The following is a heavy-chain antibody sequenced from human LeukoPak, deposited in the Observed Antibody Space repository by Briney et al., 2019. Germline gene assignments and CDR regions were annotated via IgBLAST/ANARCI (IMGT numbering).Heavy chain of an antibody. CDR2: SRNKENRYST. D-gene: IGHD2-15*01. V-gene: IGHV3-72*01. Sequence: GGSLRLSCAASGFSFSVYYMAWVRQAPGKGLDWVGLSRNKENRYSTEYGASVKGRVTISRDDSKNLMYLEMKSLKSEDTAVYYCVREYFGGYDYWGQGTLVTVSS. J-gene: IGHJ4*02. CDR1: GFSFSVYY. CDR3: VREYFGGYDY.